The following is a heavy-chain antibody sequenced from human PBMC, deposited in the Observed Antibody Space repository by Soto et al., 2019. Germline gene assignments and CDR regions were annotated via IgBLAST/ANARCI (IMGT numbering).Heavy chain of an antibody. D-gene: IGHD5-12*01. V-gene: IGHV4-59*01. J-gene: IGHJ4*02. Sequence: SETLSLTCTVSGSSISSYYWSWIRQSPGKGLEWIGYIYYSGSTNYNPSLKSRVAISLDTSKNQFSLMLSSVTAADTAVYYCARGEWLATIKPYFAYWGQGTLVTVSS. CDR2: IYYSGST. CDR1: GSSISSYY. CDR3: ARGEWLATIKPYFAY.